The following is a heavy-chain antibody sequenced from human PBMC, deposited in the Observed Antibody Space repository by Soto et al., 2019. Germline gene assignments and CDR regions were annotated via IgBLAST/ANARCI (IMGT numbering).Heavy chain of an antibody. D-gene: IGHD4-17*01. CDR2: IYYSGST. Sequence: SETLSLTCTVSGGSISSSSYYWGWIRQPPGKGLEWIGSIYYSGSTYYNPSLKSRVTISVDTSKNQFSLKLSSVTAADTAVYYCARPMTTVNQDAFDIWGQGTMVTVSS. J-gene: IGHJ3*02. CDR1: GGSISSSSYY. V-gene: IGHV4-39*01. CDR3: ARPMTTVNQDAFDI.